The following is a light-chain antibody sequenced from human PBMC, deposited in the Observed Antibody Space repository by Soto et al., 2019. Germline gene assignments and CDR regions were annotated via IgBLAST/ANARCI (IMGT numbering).Light chain of an antibody. J-gene: IGKJ1*01. CDR3: QQYGNSPQT. CDR2: GAS. Sequence: EIVLTQSPGTLSLSPGERATLSCRASQSVASNYVAWYQHKHGQAPRLLIYGASLRATGIPDRFSGSGSGTDFTLTISRLEAEDFAVYYCQQYGNSPQTFGQGTKVEIK. V-gene: IGKV3-20*01. CDR1: QSVASNY.